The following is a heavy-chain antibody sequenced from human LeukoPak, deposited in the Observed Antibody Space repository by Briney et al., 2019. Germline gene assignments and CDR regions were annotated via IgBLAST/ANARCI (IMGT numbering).Heavy chain of an antibody. CDR2: ITSSSIYT. J-gene: IGHJ6*02. CDR1: GFTFSDYY. CDR3: ARDIGVRQGYYGVDV. D-gene: IGHD2-21*01. V-gene: IGHV3-11*05. Sequence: GGSLRLSCAATGFTFSDYYMSWIRQAPGKGLEWVSYITSSSIYTNYGDSVKARYTISRDNAKNSLYLQMNRRRAEDTAVYYCARDIGVRQGYYGVDVWGQGTTVTVSS.